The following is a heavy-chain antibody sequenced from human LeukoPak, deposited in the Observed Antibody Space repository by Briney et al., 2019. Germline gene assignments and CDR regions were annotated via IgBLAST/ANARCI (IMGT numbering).Heavy chain of an antibody. J-gene: IGHJ4*02. CDR1: GGSVDGYY. CDR3: ARRRRSNWAFDS. Sequence: SETLSLTCTVSGGSVDGYYWSWIRQPPGKELEWIGNIYYSGSTNYNPSLKSRVTISGDTSKNHFSLSLSSVTAADTAVYYCARRRRSNWAFDSWGQGTLVTVSS. D-gene: IGHD1-1*01. V-gene: IGHV4-59*08. CDR2: IYYSGST.